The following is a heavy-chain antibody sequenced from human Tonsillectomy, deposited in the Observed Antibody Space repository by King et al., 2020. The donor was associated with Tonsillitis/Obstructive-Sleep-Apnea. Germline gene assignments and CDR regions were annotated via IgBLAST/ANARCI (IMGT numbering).Heavy chain of an antibody. Sequence: VQLQQWGAGLLKPSETLSLTCAVYGGSFSGYYWSWIRQPPGKGLEWIGEINHSGRTKYNPSLKSRLAVSVDTSKNQFSLKLISVTAADTAVYYCARAVNHGDGGSANWFDPWGQGTLVTVSS. CDR3: ARAVNHGDGGSANWFDP. V-gene: IGHV4-34*01. D-gene: IGHD4-17*01. J-gene: IGHJ5*02. CDR2: INHSGRT. CDR1: GGSFSGYY.